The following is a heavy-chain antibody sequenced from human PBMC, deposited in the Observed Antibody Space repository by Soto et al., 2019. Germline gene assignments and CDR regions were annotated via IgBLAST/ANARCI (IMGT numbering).Heavy chain of an antibody. J-gene: IGHJ4*02. CDR2: MNPNSGNT. CDR1: GYTFASYD. V-gene: IGHV1-8*01. D-gene: IGHD3-3*01. CDR3: ARAKTISGSVTGY. Sequence: ASVKVSCKASGYTFASYDINWARQATGQGLEWMGWMNPNSGNTGYAQRFQGRVTMTRNTSITTAYMELSSLRPEDTAVYYCARAKTISGSVTGYWGQGTQVTVSS.